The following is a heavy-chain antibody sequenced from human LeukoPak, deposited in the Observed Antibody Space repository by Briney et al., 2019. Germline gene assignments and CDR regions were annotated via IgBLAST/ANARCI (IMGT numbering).Heavy chain of an antibody. V-gene: IGHV3-11*01. J-gene: IGHJ4*02. Sequence: GGSLRLSCAASGFTFSDYYMSWIRQAPGKGLEWVSYISSSGSTIYYADSVKGRFTISRDNAKNSLYLQMNSLRAEDTAVYYRARSNGYFDWSYYFDYWGQGTLVTVSS. D-gene: IGHD3-9*01. CDR1: GFTFSDYY. CDR3: ARSNGYFDWSYYFDY. CDR2: ISSSGSTI.